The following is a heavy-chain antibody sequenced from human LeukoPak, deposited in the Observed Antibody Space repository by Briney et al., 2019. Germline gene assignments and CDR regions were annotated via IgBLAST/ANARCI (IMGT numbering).Heavy chain of an antibody. CDR2: LYSSGSA. J-gene: IGHJ3*02. Sequence: HPGGSLRLSCAASGLTVSDNFMTWVRQAPGRGLEWVSVLYSSGSAHYADSVMVRFTISRDNSKNTLYLQMNSLRAEDTGIFYCARSKLERGAFDIWGLGAMVTVSS. D-gene: IGHD1-1*01. CDR1: GLTVSDNF. CDR3: ARSKLERGAFDI. V-gene: IGHV3-66*01.